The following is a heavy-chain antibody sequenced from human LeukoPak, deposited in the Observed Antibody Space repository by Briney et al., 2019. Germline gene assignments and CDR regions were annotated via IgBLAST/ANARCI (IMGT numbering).Heavy chain of an antibody. J-gene: IGHJ5*02. V-gene: IGHV3-53*01. CDR3: ARALDFWSGYYVS. D-gene: IGHD3-3*01. CDR2: IYSGGST. CDR1: GFTVSSNY. Sequence: GGSLTLSCAASGFTVSSNYMSWVRQAAGKGLEWVSVIYSGGSTYYADSVKGRFTISRDNSKNPLYLQMNSLRPEDTAVYYCARALDFWSGYYVSWGQGTLVTVSS.